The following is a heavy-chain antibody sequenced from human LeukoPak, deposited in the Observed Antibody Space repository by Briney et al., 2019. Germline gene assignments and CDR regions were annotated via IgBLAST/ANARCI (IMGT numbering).Heavy chain of an antibody. Sequence: GRSLRLSCSASGFTFSSYAMHWVRQAPGKGLEWVAVISYDGSNKYYADSVKGRFTISRGNSKNTLYLQMNSLRAEDTAVYYCARAYDFWSGYPYYFDYWGQGTLVTVSS. CDR1: GFTFSSYA. V-gene: IGHV3-30-3*01. D-gene: IGHD3-3*01. CDR2: ISYDGSNK. CDR3: ARAYDFWSGYPYYFDY. J-gene: IGHJ4*02.